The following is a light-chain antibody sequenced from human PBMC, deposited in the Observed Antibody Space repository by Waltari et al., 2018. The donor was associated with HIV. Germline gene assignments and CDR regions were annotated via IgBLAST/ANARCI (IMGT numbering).Light chain of an antibody. J-gene: IGLJ3*02. CDR2: NNK. Sequence: QSVLPQPPSSSGTPAQWVTIDRSRSIPHIGCHTVTWYQQLPGTAPKLFIYNNKQRPSGVPDRFSGSKSGTSASLAISGRQSEDEADYYCAAWDDGLNGPVYGGGTKLTVL. CDR3: AAWDDGLNGPV. V-gene: IGLV1-44*01. CDR1: IPHIGCHT.